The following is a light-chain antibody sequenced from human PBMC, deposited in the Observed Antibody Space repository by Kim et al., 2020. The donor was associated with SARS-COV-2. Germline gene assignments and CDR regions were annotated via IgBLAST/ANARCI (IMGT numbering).Light chain of an antibody. CDR1: SLIMYY. V-gene: IGLV3-19*01. J-gene: IGLJ3*02. CDR2: GKN. Sequence: AVSGSWGQKVSITGQGDSLIMYYARCEQQKQGQATVLVFYGKNSRPSGITDRFSGSRSGNTASLTITGAQAEDEADYYCNSRDTSGFGGRTQLAVL. CDR3: NSRDTSG.